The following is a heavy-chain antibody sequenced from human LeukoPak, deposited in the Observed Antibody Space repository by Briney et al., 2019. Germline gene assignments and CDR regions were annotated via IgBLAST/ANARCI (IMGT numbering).Heavy chain of an antibody. CDR3: AKDSLYGDFSGSDY. D-gene: IGHD4-17*01. Sequence: PGGSLRLSCAASGFTFSSYGMHWVRQAPGKGLEWVAVIWYGGSNKYYADSVKGRFTISRDNSKSTLYLQMNSLRAEDTAVYYCAKDSLYGDFSGSDYWGQGTLVTVSS. CDR1: GFTFSSYG. CDR2: IWYGGSNK. V-gene: IGHV3-30*02. J-gene: IGHJ4*02.